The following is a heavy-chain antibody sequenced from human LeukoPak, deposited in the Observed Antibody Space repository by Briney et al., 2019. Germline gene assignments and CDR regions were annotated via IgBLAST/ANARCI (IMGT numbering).Heavy chain of an antibody. V-gene: IGHV4-39*01. CDR3: ARRRNHYYYMDV. CDR2: IYYSGST. CDR1: GGSISSSSYY. D-gene: IGHD1-14*01. Sequence: SETLSLTCTVSGGSISSSSYYWGWIRQPPWKGLEWIGSIYYSGSTYYNPSLKSRVTISVDTSKNQFSLKLSSVTAADTAVYYCARRRNHYYYMDVWGKGTTVTVSS. J-gene: IGHJ6*03.